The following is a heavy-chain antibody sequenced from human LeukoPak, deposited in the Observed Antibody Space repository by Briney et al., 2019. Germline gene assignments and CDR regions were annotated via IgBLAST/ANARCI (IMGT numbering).Heavy chain of an antibody. CDR1: GFTFSSHG. J-gene: IGHJ6*02. CDR3: AKGGSGHYYGMDV. CDR2: ISGSGGST. D-gene: IGHD2-15*01. Sequence: GASLRLSCAASGFTFSSHGMSWVRQAPGKGLEWVSAISGSGGSTYYADSVKGRFTISRDNSKNTLYLQMNSLRAEDTAVYFCAKGGSGHYYGMDVWGLGTTVTVSS. V-gene: IGHV3-23*01.